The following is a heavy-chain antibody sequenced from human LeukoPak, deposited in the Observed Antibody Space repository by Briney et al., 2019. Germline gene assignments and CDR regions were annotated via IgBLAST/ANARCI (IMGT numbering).Heavy chain of an antibody. D-gene: IGHD5-18*01. Sequence: PSETLSLTCTVSGGSITGYYWSWIRQPPGKGLAWIDYISYSGSTSYNPSLKSRVTMSVDTSKNQFSLKLSSVTAADTAVYYCATIRDTAHRYWYFDLWGRGTLVIVSS. V-gene: IGHV4-59*03. J-gene: IGHJ2*01. CDR2: ISYSGST. CDR1: GGSITGYY. CDR3: ATIRDTAHRYWYFDL.